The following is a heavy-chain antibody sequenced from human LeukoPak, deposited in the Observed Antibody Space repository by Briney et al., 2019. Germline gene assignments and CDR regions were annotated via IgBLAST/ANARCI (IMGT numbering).Heavy chain of an antibody. CDR3: ARIGCSSTSCYGNSVDP. CDR1: GYTFTNYG. Sequence: ASVKVSCKASGYTFTNYGINWVRQAPGQGLEWMGWISAYNGNTLYAQKFQGRVTMTTGTSTSTAYMELRSLRSDDTAVYYCARIGCSSTSCYGNSVDPWGQGTLVTVSS. D-gene: IGHD2-2*01. V-gene: IGHV1-18*01. CDR2: ISAYNGNT. J-gene: IGHJ5*02.